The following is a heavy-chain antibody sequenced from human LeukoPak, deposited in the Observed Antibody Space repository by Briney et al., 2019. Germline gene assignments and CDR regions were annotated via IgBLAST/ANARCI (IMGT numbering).Heavy chain of an antibody. CDR1: GFTFSSYA. CDR2: ISGSGGST. V-gene: IGHV3-23*01. D-gene: IGHD3-3*01. J-gene: IGHJ6*02. Sequence: PGGSLRLSCAASGFTFSSYAMSWVRQAPGKGREWVSAISGSGGSTSYADSVKGRFTISRDNSKTTLYLQMNSLRAEDTAVYYCAKRHDFWSGYYFVAAPDVWGQGTTVTVSS. CDR3: AKRHDFWSGYYFVAAPDV.